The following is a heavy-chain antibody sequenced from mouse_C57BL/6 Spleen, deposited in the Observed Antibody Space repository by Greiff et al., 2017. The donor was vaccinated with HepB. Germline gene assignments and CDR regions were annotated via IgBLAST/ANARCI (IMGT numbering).Heavy chain of an antibody. CDR3: ARDYSNSRGFAY. V-gene: IGHV1-55*01. D-gene: IGHD2-5*01. J-gene: IGHJ3*01. CDR2: IYPGSGST. CDR1: GYTFTSYW. Sequence: QVQLQQSGAELVKPGASVKMSCKASGYTFTSYWITWVKQRPGQGLEWIGDIYPGSGSTNYNEKFKSKATLTVDTSSSTAYMQLSSLTSEDSAVYYCARDYSNSRGFAYWGQGTLVTVSA.